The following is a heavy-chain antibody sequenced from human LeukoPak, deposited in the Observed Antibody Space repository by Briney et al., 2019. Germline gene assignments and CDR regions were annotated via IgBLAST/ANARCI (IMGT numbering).Heavy chain of an antibody. Sequence: PAETLSLTCTVSGGSISSSPYYWGWIRQPPGKGLEWIGSMYYSGSTYYSPSLKSRVTISVDTSKNQFSLKPTSVTAADTAVYYCARLLISTSCPGDYWGQGTLVTVSS. CDR1: GGSISSSPYY. CDR2: MYYSGST. CDR3: ARLLISTSCPGDY. D-gene: IGHD2-2*01. V-gene: IGHV4-39*01. J-gene: IGHJ4*02.